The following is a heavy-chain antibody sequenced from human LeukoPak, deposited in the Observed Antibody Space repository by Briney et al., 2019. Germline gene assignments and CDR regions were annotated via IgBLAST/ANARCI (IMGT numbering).Heavy chain of an antibody. D-gene: IGHD3-10*01. CDR2: ISGDGGST. CDR1: GFTFDDYA. J-gene: IGHJ1*01. Sequence: GGSLRLSCAASGFTFDDYAMHWVRQAPGKGLEWVSLISGDGGSTYYADSVKGRFTISRDNSKNSLYLQMNSLRTEDTALYYCAKDSGGVLLWFGELSGAEYFQHWGQGTLVTVSS. V-gene: IGHV3-43*02. CDR3: AKDSGGVLLWFGELSGAEYFQH.